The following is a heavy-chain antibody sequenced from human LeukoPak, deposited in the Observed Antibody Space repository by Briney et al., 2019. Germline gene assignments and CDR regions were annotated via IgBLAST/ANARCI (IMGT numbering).Heavy chain of an antibody. Sequence: KASETLSLTCTVSGGSISSGGYYWSWIRQHPGKGLEWIGYIYYSGSAYYSPSLKSRISISVDTSKNQFSLKLSSVTAADTAVYYCARESYGSGTFTDYWGQGTLVTVSS. J-gene: IGHJ4*02. CDR1: GGSISSGGYY. D-gene: IGHD3-10*01. V-gene: IGHV4-31*03. CDR3: ARESYGSGTFTDY. CDR2: IYYSGSA.